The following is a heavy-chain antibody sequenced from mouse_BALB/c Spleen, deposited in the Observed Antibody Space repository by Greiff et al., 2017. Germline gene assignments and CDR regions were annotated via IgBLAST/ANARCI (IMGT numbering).Heavy chain of an antibody. Sequence: QVQLKECGPGILQPSQTLSLTCSFSGFSLSTSGMGVSWIRQPSGKGLEWLAHIYWDDDKRYNPSLKSRLTISKDTSSNQVFLKITSVDTADTATYYCARSGLTGDFDYWGQGTTLTVSS. CDR2: IYWDDDK. D-gene: IGHD4-1*01. J-gene: IGHJ2*01. V-gene: IGHV8-12*01. CDR1: GFSLSTSGMG. CDR3: ARSGLTGDFDY.